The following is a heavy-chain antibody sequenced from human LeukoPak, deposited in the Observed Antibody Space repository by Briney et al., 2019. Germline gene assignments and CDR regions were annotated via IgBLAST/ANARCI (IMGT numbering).Heavy chain of an antibody. CDR1: GGSISSSSYY. CDR3: ARPLYSSGYYDHDAFDI. Sequence: SETLSLTCTVSGGSISSSSYYWGWIRQPPGKGLEWIGSIYYSGSTYYDPSLKSRVTISVDTSKNQFSLKLSSVTAADTAVYYCARPLYSSGYYDHDAFDIWGQGTMVTVSS. D-gene: IGHD3-22*01. J-gene: IGHJ3*02. CDR2: IYYSGST. V-gene: IGHV4-39*01.